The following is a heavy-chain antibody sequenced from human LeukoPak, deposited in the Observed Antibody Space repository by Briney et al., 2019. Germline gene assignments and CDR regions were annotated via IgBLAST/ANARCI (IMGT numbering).Heavy chain of an antibody. Sequence: GGSLRLSCATSGFTFSHYNMNWVRQAPGKGLEWVSSMSNDGTYIYYADSVKGRFTISRDDAKRSLYLQMNSLRAEDTAVYYCARDMITFGAVIGRRGDAFDVWGQGAVVIVSS. CDR2: MSNDGTYI. D-gene: IGHD3-16*02. V-gene: IGHV3-21*01. CDR3: ARDMITFGAVIGRRGDAFDV. CDR1: GFTFSHYN. J-gene: IGHJ3*01.